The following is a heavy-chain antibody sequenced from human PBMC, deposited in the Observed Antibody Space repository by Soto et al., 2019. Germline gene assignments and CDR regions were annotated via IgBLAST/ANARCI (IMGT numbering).Heavy chain of an antibody. V-gene: IGHV1-18*04. CDR1: GYTFTSYG. J-gene: IGHJ3*02. CDR3: ARAGYCSSTSCYSDDAFDI. Sequence: AAVKISCKASGYTFTSYGISWVRQAPGQGLEWMGWISAYNGNTNYAQKLQGRVTMTTDTSTGTAYMELRSLRSDDTAVYYCARAGYCSSTSCYSDDAFDIWGKVTMVTVSS. CDR2: ISAYNGNT. D-gene: IGHD2-2*01.